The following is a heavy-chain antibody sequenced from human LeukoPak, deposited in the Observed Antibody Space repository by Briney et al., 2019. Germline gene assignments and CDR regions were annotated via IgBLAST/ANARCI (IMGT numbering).Heavy chain of an antibody. J-gene: IGHJ4*02. CDR1: GGSISSGGYY. CDR3: ARGVLRYFDWLLIKFDY. CDR2: IYYSGST. V-gene: IGHV4-31*03. D-gene: IGHD3-9*01. Sequence: SETLSLTCTVSGGSISSGGYYWSWIRQHPGKGLEWIGYIYYSGSTYYNPSLKSRVTISVDTSKNQFSLKLSSVTAADTAVYYCARGVLRYFDWLLIKFDYWGQGTLVTVSS.